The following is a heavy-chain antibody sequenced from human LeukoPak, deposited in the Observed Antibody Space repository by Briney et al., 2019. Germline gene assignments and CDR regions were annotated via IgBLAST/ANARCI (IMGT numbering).Heavy chain of an antibody. CDR2: IIPISGTA. V-gene: IGHV1-69*13. Sequence: ASVKVSCKASGGTFSSYAITWVRQAPGQGLEWMGGIIPISGTANYAQKFQGRVTITADESTSTAYMELSSLRSEDTAVYYCARAHRFSMTTVTYPDYWGQGTLVTVSS. CDR3: ARAHRFSMTTVTYPDY. J-gene: IGHJ4*02. D-gene: IGHD4-17*01. CDR1: GGTFSSYA.